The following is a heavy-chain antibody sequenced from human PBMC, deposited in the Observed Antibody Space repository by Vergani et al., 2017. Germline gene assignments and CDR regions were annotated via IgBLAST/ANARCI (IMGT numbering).Heavy chain of an antibody. Sequence: QVQLVQSGAEVKKPGASVKVSCKASGYTFTGYYMHWVRQAPGQGLEWMGWINPNSGGTNYAQKLQGRVTRTRDTSISTAYMELSRLRSDDTAVYYCAREGGTMVRGVIIPFDYWGQGTLVTVSS. V-gene: IGHV1-2*02. CDR1: GYTFTGYY. CDR2: INPNSGGT. CDR3: AREGGTMVRGVIIPFDY. J-gene: IGHJ4*02. D-gene: IGHD3-10*01.